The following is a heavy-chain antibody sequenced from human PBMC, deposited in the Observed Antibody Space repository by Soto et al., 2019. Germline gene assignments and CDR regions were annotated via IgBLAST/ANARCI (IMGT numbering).Heavy chain of an antibody. D-gene: IGHD2-15*01. J-gene: IGHJ4*02. CDR1: GGSISSYY. CDR3: AREPRNCSGGSCYFDY. CDR2: IYYSGST. Sequence: SETLSLTCTVSGGSISSYYWSWIRQPPGKGLEWIGYIYYSGSTNYNPSLKSRVTISVDTSKNQFSLKLSSVTAADTAVYYCAREPRNCSGGSCYFDYWGQGTLVTVSS. V-gene: IGHV4-59*01.